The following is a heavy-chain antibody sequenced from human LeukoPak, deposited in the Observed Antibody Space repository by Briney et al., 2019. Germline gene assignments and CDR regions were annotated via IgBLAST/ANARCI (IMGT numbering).Heavy chain of an antibody. CDR1: AGSISSYY. CDR2: ISYSGST. J-gene: IGHJ4*02. CDR3: ARADRYGTTWYGRVDY. Sequence: SETLSLTCTVSAGSISSYYWSWIRQPPGKGLEWIGYISYSGSTNYNPSLKSRVTISVDTSKNQFSLKLSSVTAADTAVYYCARADRYGTTWYGRVDYWGQGTLVTVSS. D-gene: IGHD6-13*01. V-gene: IGHV4-59*01.